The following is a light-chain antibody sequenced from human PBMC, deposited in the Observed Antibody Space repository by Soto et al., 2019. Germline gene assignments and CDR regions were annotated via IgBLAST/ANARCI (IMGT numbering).Light chain of an antibody. CDR1: QSVSSSY. Sequence: EIVLTQSPGTLSLSPGERATLSCRASQSVSSSYLAWYQQKPGQAPRLLIYGASSRATGIPDRFSGSGSGTDFTLTISRXXXXXXAVYYCQQYGSSRTFGQGTKVEIK. CDR3: QQYGSSRT. CDR2: GAS. V-gene: IGKV3-20*01. J-gene: IGKJ1*01.